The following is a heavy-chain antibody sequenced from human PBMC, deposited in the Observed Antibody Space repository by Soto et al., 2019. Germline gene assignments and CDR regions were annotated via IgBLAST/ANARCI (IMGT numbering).Heavy chain of an antibody. CDR1: GGSISSGGYY. Sequence: QVQLQESGPGLVKPSQTLSLTCTVSGGSISSGGYYWSWIRQHPGKGLEWIGYIYYSGSTYYNPSLTSRVTISVDTSKNQFSLKLSSVTAADTAVYYCARELYGDYWYFDLWGRGTLVTVSS. D-gene: IGHD4-17*01. J-gene: IGHJ2*01. CDR3: ARELYGDYWYFDL. V-gene: IGHV4-31*03. CDR2: IYYSGST.